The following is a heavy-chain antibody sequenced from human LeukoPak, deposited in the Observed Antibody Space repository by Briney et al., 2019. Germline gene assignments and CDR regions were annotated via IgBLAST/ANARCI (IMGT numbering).Heavy chain of an antibody. CDR2: INSDGSSR. J-gene: IGHJ4*02. Sequence: GGSLRLSCAASGFTFSNYWMHWVRQAPGKGLVWVSRINSDGSSRNYADSVKGRFTISRDNAKDTVYLQMNSLRAEDTAVYYCASASSHRIAAGGDYWGQGTLVTVSS. V-gene: IGHV3-74*01. CDR1: GFTFSNYW. D-gene: IGHD6-13*01. CDR3: ASASSHRIAAGGDY.